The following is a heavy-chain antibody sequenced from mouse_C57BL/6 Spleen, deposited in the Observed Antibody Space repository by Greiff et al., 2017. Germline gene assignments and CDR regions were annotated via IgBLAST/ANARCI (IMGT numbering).Heavy chain of an antibody. CDR3: ARDDPLYDGYYVAWFAY. Sequence: EVQGVESGGGLVKPGGSLKLSCAASGFTFSSYAMSWVRQTPEKRLEWVATISDGGSYTYYPDNVKGRFTISRDNAKNNLYLQMSHLKSEDTAMYYCARDDPLYDGYYVAWFAYWGQGTLVTVSA. V-gene: IGHV5-4*01. J-gene: IGHJ3*01. CDR2: ISDGGSYT. CDR1: GFTFSSYA. D-gene: IGHD2-3*01.